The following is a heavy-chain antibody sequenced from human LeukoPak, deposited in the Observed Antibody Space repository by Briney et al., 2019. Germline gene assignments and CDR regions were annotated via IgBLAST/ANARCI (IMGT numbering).Heavy chain of an antibody. D-gene: IGHD3-22*01. V-gene: IGHV3-23*01. CDR3: AKSVVPDYYDSSGYYSYFDY. CDR1: GFTFSSYA. Sequence: GGSLRLSCAASGFTFSSYAMSWVRQAPGKGLEWVSAISGSGGGTYYADSVKGRFTISRDNSKNTLYLQMNSLRAEDTAVYYCAKSVVPDYYDSSGYYSYFDYWGQGTLVTVSS. J-gene: IGHJ4*02. CDR2: ISGSGGGT.